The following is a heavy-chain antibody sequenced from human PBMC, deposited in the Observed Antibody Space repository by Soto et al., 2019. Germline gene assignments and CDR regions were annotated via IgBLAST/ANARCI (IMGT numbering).Heavy chain of an antibody. D-gene: IGHD3-3*01. J-gene: IGHJ4*02. CDR2: IYYSGST. V-gene: IGHV4-30-4*01. Sequence: SETLSLTCTVSGGSISSGDYYWSWFRQPPGKGLEWIGYIYYSGSTYYNPSLKSRVTISVDTSKNQFSLKLSSVTAADTAVYYCASQVLRETFDYWGQGTLVTVSS. CDR3: ASQVLRETFDY. CDR1: GGSISSGDYY.